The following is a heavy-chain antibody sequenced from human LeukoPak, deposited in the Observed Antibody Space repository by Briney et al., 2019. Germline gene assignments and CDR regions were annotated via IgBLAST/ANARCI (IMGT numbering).Heavy chain of an antibody. D-gene: IGHD3-3*01. CDR2: ISSSSSTI. Sequence: PGGSLRLSCAASGFIVSSNYMSWVRQAPGKGLEWVSYISSSSSTIYYADSVKGRFTISRDNAKNSLYLQMNSLRAEDTAVYYCARVASFWSGYLGWGQGTLVTVSS. J-gene: IGHJ4*02. CDR1: GFIVSSNY. CDR3: ARVASFWSGYLG. V-gene: IGHV3-48*01.